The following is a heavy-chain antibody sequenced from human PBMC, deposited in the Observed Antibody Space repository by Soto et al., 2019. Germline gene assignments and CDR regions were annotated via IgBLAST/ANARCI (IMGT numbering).Heavy chain of an antibody. V-gene: IGHV1-46*03. CDR2: INPSGGST. J-gene: IGHJ4*02. CDR3: SRGYPPRDQLGNLPGAF. D-gene: IGHD1-1*01. Sequence: ASVKVSCKASGYTFTSYYIQWVRQAPGQGLEWMGIINPSGGSTNYAQKFQGRVTMTRDTSTSTVYMELSSLRSEDTAIYYCSRGYPPRDQLGNLPGAFWGQGTLVTISS. CDR1: GYTFTSYY.